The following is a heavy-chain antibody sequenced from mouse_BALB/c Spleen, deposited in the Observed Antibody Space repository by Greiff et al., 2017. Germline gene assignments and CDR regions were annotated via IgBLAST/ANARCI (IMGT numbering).Heavy chain of an antibody. V-gene: IGHV1-55*01. CDR2: IYPGSGST. Sequence: QVQLQQSGAELVKPGTSVKLSCKASGYNFTSYWINWVKLRPGQGLEWIGDIYPGSGSTNYNEKFKSKATLTVDTSSSTAYMQLSSLASEDSALYYCVYDYDGGVDYWGQGTTLTVSS. CDR3: VYDYDGGVDY. J-gene: IGHJ2*01. D-gene: IGHD2-4*01. CDR1: GYNFTSYW.